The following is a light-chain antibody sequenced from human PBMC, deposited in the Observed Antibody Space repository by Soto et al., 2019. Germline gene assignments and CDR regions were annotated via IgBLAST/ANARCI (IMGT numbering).Light chain of an antibody. CDR2: EVS. CDR3: SSYTSDSTLV. CDR1: SSDVGSYNY. Sequence: QSALTQPPSASGSPGQSVTISCTGTSSDVGSYNYVSWYQQHPGKAPKLMIYEVSKRPSGVPDRFSGSKSGNTASLTVSGLQAEDEADYYCSSYTSDSTLVFGGGTKLTVL. V-gene: IGLV2-8*01. J-gene: IGLJ3*02.